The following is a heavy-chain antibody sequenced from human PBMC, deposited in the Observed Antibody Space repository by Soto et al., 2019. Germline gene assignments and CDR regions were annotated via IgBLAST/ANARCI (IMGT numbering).Heavy chain of an antibody. CDR3: ARELTYYYDSSGYYDY. Sequence: GGSLRLSCAASGFTFSSYAMHWVRQAPGKGLEWVAVISYDGSNKYYADSVKGRFTISRDNSKNTLYLQMNSLRAEDTAVYYCARELTYYYDSSGYYDYWGQGTLVTVSS. CDR1: GFTFSSYA. D-gene: IGHD3-22*01. J-gene: IGHJ4*02. V-gene: IGHV3-30-3*01. CDR2: ISYDGSNK.